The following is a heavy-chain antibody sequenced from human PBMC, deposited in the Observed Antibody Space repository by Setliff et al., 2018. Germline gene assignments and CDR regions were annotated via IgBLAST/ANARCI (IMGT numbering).Heavy chain of an antibody. CDR2: INPSGGST. J-gene: IGHJ4*02. CDR3: ARDEGSGWYVGY. D-gene: IGHD6-19*01. V-gene: IGHV1-46*01. Sequence: ASVKVSCKASGYTFTSYCMHWVRQAPGQGLEWMGIINPSGGSTSYAQKFQGRVTMTRDTSTSTVYMELSSLRSEDTAVYYCARDEGSGWYVGYWGQGTLVTVSS. CDR1: GYTFTSYC.